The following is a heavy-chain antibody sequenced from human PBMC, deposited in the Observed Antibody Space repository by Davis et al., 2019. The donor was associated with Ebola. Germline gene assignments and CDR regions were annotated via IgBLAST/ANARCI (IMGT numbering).Heavy chain of an antibody. CDR3: ARGQLGGSHTDYGMDV. D-gene: IGHD2-15*01. CDR1: GGSISSGGYS. J-gene: IGHJ6*02. V-gene: IGHV4-30-2*01. Sequence: LRLSCAVSGGSISSGGYSWSWIRQPPGKGLEWIGYIYHSGSTYYNPSLKSRVTISVDTSKNQFSLKLSSVTAADTAVYYCARGQLGGSHTDYGMDVWGQGTTVTVSS. CDR2: IYHSGST.